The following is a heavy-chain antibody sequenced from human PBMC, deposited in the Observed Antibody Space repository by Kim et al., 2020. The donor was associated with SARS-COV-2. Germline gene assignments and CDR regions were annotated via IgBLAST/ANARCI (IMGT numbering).Heavy chain of an antibody. D-gene: IGHD3-9*01. V-gene: IGHV3-73*01. CDR3: TSHGYYDILTGYPYYYYYGMDV. CDR1: GFTFSGSA. J-gene: IGHJ6*02. Sequence: GGSLRLSCAASGFTFSGSAMHWVRQASGKGLEWVGRIRSKANSYATAYAASVKGRFTISRDDSKNTAYLQMNSLKTEDTAVYYCTSHGYYDILTGYPYYYYYGMDVWGQGTTVTVSS. CDR2: IRSKANSYAT.